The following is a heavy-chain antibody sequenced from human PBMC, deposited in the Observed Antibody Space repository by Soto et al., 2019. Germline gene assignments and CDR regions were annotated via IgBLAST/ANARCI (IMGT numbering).Heavy chain of an antibody. V-gene: IGHV3-13*01. CDR1: GFTFSSYD. Sequence: ESGGGLVQPGGSLRLSCAASGFTFSSYDMHWVRQATGKGLEWVSAIGTAGDTYYPGSVKGRFTISRENAKNSLYLQMNSLRAGDTAVYYCARETRPYYDFWSGPVRGHMDVWGKGTTVTVSS. CDR2: IGTAGDT. J-gene: IGHJ6*03. CDR3: ARETRPYYDFWSGPVRGHMDV. D-gene: IGHD3-3*01.